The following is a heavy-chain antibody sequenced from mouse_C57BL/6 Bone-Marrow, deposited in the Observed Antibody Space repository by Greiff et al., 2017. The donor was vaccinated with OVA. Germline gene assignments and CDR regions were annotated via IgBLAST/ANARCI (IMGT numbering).Heavy chain of an antibody. CDR3: ATGTDAMDY. D-gene: IGHD4-1*01. CDR1: GYTFTDYN. J-gene: IGHJ4*01. V-gene: IGHV1-18*01. CDR2: INPNNGGT. Sequence: DVKLVESGPELVKPGASVKIPCKASGYTFTDYNMDWVKQSHGKSLEWIGDINPNNGGTIYNQKFKGKATLTVDKSSSTAYMELRSLTSEDTAVYYCATGTDAMDYWGQGTSVTVSS.